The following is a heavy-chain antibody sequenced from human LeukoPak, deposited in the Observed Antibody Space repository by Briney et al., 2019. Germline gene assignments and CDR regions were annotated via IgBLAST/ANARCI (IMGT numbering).Heavy chain of an antibody. V-gene: IGHV1-18*01. Sequence: ASVKVSCKSSSYTFTTYFINWVRQAPGQGLEWMGWISAYNGNTNYAQKLQGRVTMTTDTSTSTAYMELRSLRSDDTAVYYCARYWGGNDPFDIWGQGTMVTVSS. CDR2: ISAYNGNT. D-gene: IGHD7-27*01. J-gene: IGHJ3*02. CDR3: ARYWGGNDPFDI. CDR1: SYTFTTYF.